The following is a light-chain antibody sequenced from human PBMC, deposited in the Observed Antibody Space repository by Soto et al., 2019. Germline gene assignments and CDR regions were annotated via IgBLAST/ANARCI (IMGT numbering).Light chain of an antibody. Sequence: TQPPSASGTPAQSVTMSCSGSSSNIGSSSVNWYQHLPGTAPKLLIYTDSRRPSGVPDRFSGSKSGTSASLTISGPQSEDEADYYCAAWDYSLSAYVFGTGTKVTVL. CDR3: AAWDYSLSAYV. V-gene: IGLV1-44*01. J-gene: IGLJ1*01. CDR2: TDS. CDR1: SSNIGSSS.